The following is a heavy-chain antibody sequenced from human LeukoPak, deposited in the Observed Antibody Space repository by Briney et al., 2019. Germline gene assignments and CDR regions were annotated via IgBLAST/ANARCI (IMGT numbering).Heavy chain of an antibody. CDR1: GFTFSSYW. CDR2: IKQDGSEK. D-gene: IGHD3-3*01. J-gene: IGHJ6*02. V-gene: IGHV3-7*01. CDR3: ARDRHYDFWSGYYTQGGSHYYYYGMDV. Sequence: GGSLRLSCAASGFTFSSYWMSWVRQAPGKGLEWVANIKQDGSEKYYVDSVKGRFTISRDNAKNSLYLQMNSLRAEDTAVYYCARDRHYDFWSGYYTQGGSHYYYYGMDVWGQGTTVTVSS.